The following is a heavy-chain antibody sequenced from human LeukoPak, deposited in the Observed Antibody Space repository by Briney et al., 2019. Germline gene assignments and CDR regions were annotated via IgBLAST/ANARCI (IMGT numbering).Heavy chain of an antibody. J-gene: IGHJ6*04. CDR1: GGSISSGDYY. D-gene: IGHD3-10*01. CDR3: ARDNPGSYSHYGMDV. CDR2: IYYSGST. V-gene: IGHV4-30-4*01. Sequence: PSQTLSLTCTVSGGSISSGDYYWSWIRQPPGKGLEWIGYIYYSGSTCYNPSLKSRVTISVDTSKNQFSLKLSSVTAADTAVYYCARDNPGSYSHYGMDVWGKGTTVTVSS.